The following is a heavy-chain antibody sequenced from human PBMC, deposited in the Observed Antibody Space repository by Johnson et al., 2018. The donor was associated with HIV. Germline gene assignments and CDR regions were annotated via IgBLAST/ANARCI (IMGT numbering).Heavy chain of an antibody. V-gene: IGHV3-30*18. J-gene: IGHJ3*02. CDR3: AKEGRGGAFDI. D-gene: IGHD2-15*01. CDR2: ISYDGINK. CDR1: GFTFSSYW. Sequence: QVQLVESGGGVVQPGRSLRLSCAASGFTFSSYWMSWVRQAPGKGLEWVAVISYDGINKYYADSVKGRFTISRDNSKNTLYLQMNSLRAEDTAVYYCAKEGRGGAFDIWGQGTMVTVSS.